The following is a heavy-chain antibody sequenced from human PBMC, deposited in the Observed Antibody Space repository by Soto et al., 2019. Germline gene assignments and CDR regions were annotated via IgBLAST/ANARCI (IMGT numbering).Heavy chain of an antibody. CDR2: VYQNGNA. J-gene: IGHJ2*01. V-gene: IGHV4-30-2*01. D-gene: IGHD3-9*01. Sequence: QLQLQESGSGLVKPSQTLSLTCTVSGASIASGGYCWSWIRQPPGKALESIGYVYQNGNAYLNQSLKSRVTMSVDKATNQFSLKLSSVTAADTAVYFCARGGADWSLRNFDVWGRGTLVSVSS. CDR3: ARGGADWSLRNFDV. CDR1: GASIASGGYC.